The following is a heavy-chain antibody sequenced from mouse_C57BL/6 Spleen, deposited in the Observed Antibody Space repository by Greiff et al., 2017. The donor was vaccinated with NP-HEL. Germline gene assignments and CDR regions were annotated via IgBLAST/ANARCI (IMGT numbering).Heavy chain of an antibody. J-gene: IGHJ2*01. V-gene: IGHV1-75*01. CDR2: IFPGSGST. CDR3: ARSGDYGPYFDY. Sequence: QVQLKESGPELVKPGASVKISCKASGYTFTDYYINWVKQRPGQGLEWIGWIFPGSGSTYYNEKFKGKATLTVDKSSSTAYMLLSSLTSEDSAVYFCARSGDYGPYFDYWGQGTTLTVSS. D-gene: IGHD2-4*01. CDR1: GYTFTDYY.